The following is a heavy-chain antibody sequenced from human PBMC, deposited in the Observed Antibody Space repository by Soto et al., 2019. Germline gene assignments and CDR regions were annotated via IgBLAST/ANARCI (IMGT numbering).Heavy chain of an antibody. CDR2: VISLFGTA. Sequence: VQLMQSGAEVKKPGSSVKVSCKASGGTFSSHSINWVRQAPGQGLEWMGGVISLFGTANYAHNFKGRVTITADQSTSTAYMELNSLRSDDTAVYYCAREVGYGDFXXXXLDWGQXTLVTVX. D-gene: IGHD4-17*01. CDR3: AREVGYGDFXXXXLD. V-gene: IGHV1-69*01. J-gene: IGHJ4*02. CDR1: GGTFSSHS.